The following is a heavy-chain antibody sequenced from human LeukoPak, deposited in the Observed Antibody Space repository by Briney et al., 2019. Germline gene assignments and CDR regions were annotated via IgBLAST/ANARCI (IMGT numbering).Heavy chain of an antibody. Sequence: GGSLRLSCAASGFTFNTYSMTSVRQAPGKWLEWVSTVSGGGGSTGTTYYADSVKGRFTISRDNSKNTLYLQMNSLRAEDTAVYYCAKDRFKYSGGGMDVWGIGTTVTVSS. CDR1: GFTFNTYS. CDR2: VSGGGGSTGTT. D-gene: IGHD2-21*01. CDR3: AKDRFKYSGGGMDV. J-gene: IGHJ6*04. V-gene: IGHV3-23*01.